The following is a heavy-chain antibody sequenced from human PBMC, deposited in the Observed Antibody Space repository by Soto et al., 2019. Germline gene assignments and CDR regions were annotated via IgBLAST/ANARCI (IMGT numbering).Heavy chain of an antibody. CDR2: IWYDGSNK. CDR1: GFTFRSYG. CDR3: AKVIASSYGMDV. V-gene: IGHV3-30*02. J-gene: IGHJ6*02. D-gene: IGHD6-6*01. Sequence: GGSLRLSCAASGFTFRSYGMHWVRQAPGKGLEWVAVIWYDGSNKYYADSVKGRFTISRDNSKNTLYLQMNSLRAEDTAVYYCAKVIASSYGMDVWGQGTTVTVSS.